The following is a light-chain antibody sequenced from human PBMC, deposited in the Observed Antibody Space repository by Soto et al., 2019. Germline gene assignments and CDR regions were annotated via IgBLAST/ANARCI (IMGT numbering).Light chain of an antibody. V-gene: IGKV1-27*01. J-gene: IGKJ4*01. Sequence: DIQMTQSPSSLSASVGDRVTITCRASQAISNYLAWYQQKPGKVPTLLIYAASTLQSGVPSRFSGSGSGTDFTFTISSLQSEDAATYYCQKFNAVPTFGGGTKVEI. CDR1: QAISNY. CDR2: AAS. CDR3: QKFNAVPT.